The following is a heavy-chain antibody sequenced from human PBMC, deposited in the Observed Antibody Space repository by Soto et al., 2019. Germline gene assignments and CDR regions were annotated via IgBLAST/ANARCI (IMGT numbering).Heavy chain of an antibody. Sequence: QVQLVQSGAEVKKPGSSVKVSCKASGGTFSSYAISWVRQAPGQGLEWMGGIIPIFGTANYAQKFQGRVMITAYESTSTAYMELSSLRSEDTAVYYCASGCSGGSCLPRGPDPWGQGTLVTVSS. CDR2: IIPIFGTA. D-gene: IGHD2-15*01. CDR3: ASGCSGGSCLPRGPDP. CDR1: GGTFSSYA. V-gene: IGHV1-69*01. J-gene: IGHJ5*02.